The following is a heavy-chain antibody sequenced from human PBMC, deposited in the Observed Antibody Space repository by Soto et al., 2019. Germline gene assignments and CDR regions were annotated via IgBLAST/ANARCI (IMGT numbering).Heavy chain of an antibody. CDR2: IYWDDDK. D-gene: IGHD3-22*01. CDR3: ALHRGFITRDEYYCDY. Sequence: QITLKESGPTLVKPTQTLTLTCTFSGFSLSTSGVGVGWIRQPPGKALEWLALIYWDDDKRYSPSLKSRLTITKDTSKNQVVLTMTNMDPVDTATYYCALHRGFITRDEYYCDYWGQGTLVTVSS. J-gene: IGHJ4*02. V-gene: IGHV2-5*02. CDR1: GFSLSTSGVG.